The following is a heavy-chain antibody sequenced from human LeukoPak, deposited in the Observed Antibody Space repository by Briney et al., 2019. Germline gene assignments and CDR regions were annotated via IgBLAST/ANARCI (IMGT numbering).Heavy chain of an antibody. V-gene: IGHV3-11*01. Sequence: GGSLRLPCAASGFTFSDYYMSWIRQAPGKGLEWVSYISSSGSTIYYADSVKGRFTISRDNVKNSLYLQMNSLRAEDTAVYYCARGSSDWYYFDYWGQGTLVTVSS. J-gene: IGHJ4*02. CDR1: GFTFSDYY. D-gene: IGHD6-19*01. CDR3: ARGSSDWYYFDY. CDR2: ISSSGSTI.